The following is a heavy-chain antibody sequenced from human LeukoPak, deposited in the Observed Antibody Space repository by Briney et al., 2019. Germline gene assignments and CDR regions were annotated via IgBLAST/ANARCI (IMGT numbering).Heavy chain of an antibody. CDR2: INTDGSST. CDR3: VRVGILVVPDVVKGDYYYYMDV. J-gene: IGHJ6*03. V-gene: IGHV3-74*01. D-gene: IGHD2-2*01. Sequence: PGGSLRLSCAASGFTFSSHTMNWVRQAPGKGLVWVSRINTDGSSTVYADSVRGRFTISRDNAKNTLFLQMNSLRAEDTAVYYCVRVGILVVPDVVKGDYYYYMDVWGKGTTVTISS. CDR1: GFTFSSHT.